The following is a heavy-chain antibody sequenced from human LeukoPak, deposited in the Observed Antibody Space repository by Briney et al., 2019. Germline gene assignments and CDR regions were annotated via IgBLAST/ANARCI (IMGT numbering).Heavy chain of an antibody. V-gene: IGHV3-74*03. J-gene: IGHJ3*01. D-gene: IGHD1/OR15-1a*01. CDR1: GFTLNNYW. CDR2: IIVDGSII. CDR3: TRDWHNMASEV. Sequence: PGGSLRLSCAVSGFTLNNYWMHWVRQAPGQGLVGVSRIIVDGSIITYADAVKGRFTISRDNAKNTLYLQMNGLRPEDTAVYYCTRDWHNMASEVWGQGTVVTVSS.